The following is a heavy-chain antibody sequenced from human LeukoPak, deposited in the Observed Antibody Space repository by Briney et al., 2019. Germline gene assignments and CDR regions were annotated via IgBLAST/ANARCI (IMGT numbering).Heavy chain of an antibody. CDR3: ARALPWIAAAGPSDY. J-gene: IGHJ4*02. CDR2: IYHSGST. V-gene: IGHV4-30-2*01. CDR1: GGSISSGGYS. Sequence: PSETLSLTCAASGGSISSGGYSWSWIRQPPGKGLEWIGYIYHSGSTYYNPSLKSRVTISVDRSKNQFSLKLSSVNAADTAVYYCARALPWIAAAGPSDYWGQGTLVTVSS. D-gene: IGHD6-13*01.